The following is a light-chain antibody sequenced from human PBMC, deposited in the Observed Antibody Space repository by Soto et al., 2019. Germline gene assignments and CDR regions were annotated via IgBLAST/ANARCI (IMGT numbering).Light chain of an antibody. CDR2: EVS. J-gene: IGLJ1*01. CDR3: SSFSNTITRYA. Sequence: QSALTQPASVSGSPGPSITISCTGTSSDVGGYNYVSWFQHQPGKDPKLIIYEVSYRPSGVSNRFSGSKSGDTASLTMSGLQSEDEADYYCSSFSNTITRYAFGTGSKLTVL. CDR1: SSDVGGYNY. V-gene: IGLV2-14*01.